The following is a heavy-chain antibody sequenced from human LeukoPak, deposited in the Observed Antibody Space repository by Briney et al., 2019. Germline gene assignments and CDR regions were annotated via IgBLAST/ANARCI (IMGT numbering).Heavy chain of an antibody. Sequence: PGGSLRLSCAASGFTFSSYWMSWVRQAPGKGLEWVANIKQDGSEKYYVDSVKGRFTISRDNAKNSLYLQMNSLRAEDTAVYYCARAVGGYYVYYFDYWGQGTLVTVSS. CDR1: GFTFSSYW. J-gene: IGHJ4*02. CDR2: IKQDGSEK. CDR3: ARAVGGYYVYYFDY. D-gene: IGHD3-22*01. V-gene: IGHV3-7*01.